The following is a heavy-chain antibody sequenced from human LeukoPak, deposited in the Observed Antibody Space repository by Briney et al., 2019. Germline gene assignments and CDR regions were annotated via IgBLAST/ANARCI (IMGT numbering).Heavy chain of an antibody. V-gene: IGHV3-11*04. D-gene: IGHD3-22*01. J-gene: IGHJ4*02. CDR2: IGSSGSTI. CDR1: GFTFSDYY. Sequence: TGGSLRLSCAASGFTFSDYYMSWIRQAPGKGLEWVSYIGSSGSTIYYADSVKGRFTISRDNAKNSLYLQMNSLRAEDTAVYYCARDGRYYYDSSGYSSFDYWGQGTLVTVSS. CDR3: ARDGRYYYDSSGYSSFDY.